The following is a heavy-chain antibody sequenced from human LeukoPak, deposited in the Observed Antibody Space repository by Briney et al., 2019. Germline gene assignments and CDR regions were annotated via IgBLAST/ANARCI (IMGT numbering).Heavy chain of an antibody. CDR2: MNPNNGNT. Sequence: ASVKVSCKASGYTFTNYDINWVRQATGQGLEWLGWMNPNNGNTAYAQRFQGRVTTTRDTSKSTAYMELSSLRYEDTAVYYCARTFPGDYWGQGTLVTVSS. J-gene: IGHJ4*02. V-gene: IGHV1-8*01. CDR1: GYTFTNYD. D-gene: IGHD2/OR15-2a*01. CDR3: ARTFPGDY.